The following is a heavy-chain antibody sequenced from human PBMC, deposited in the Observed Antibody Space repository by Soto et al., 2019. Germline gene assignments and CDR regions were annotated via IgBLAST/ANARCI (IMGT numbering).Heavy chain of an antibody. CDR1: GFTFSSYA. Sequence: GGSLRLSCAASGFTFSSYAMSWVRQAPGKGLEWVSAISGSGGSTYYADSVKGRFTISRDNSKNTLYLQMNSLRAEDTAVYYCARSEYYYDTSKLIYYYYGMDVWGQGTTVTVSS. CDR3: ARSEYYYDTSKLIYYYYGMDV. V-gene: IGHV3-23*01. D-gene: IGHD3-22*01. J-gene: IGHJ6*02. CDR2: ISGSGGST.